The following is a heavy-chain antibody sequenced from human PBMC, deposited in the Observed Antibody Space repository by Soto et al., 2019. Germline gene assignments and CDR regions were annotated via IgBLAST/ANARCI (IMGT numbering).Heavy chain of an antibody. CDR2: VIPVFNTS. V-gene: IGHV1-69*01. CDR1: GGAFGHYS. Sequence: QVQLEQSGPEVKRPGTSVKVSCKASGGAFGHYSVSWVRQAPGQGLEWIGGVIPVFNTSNYSLKFQGRVAISADESTSTVFMELRSLRSEDTALYYCARGDEMTAVTIFEYWGQGTLVTVSS. D-gene: IGHD4-17*01. CDR3: ARGDEMTAVTIFEY. J-gene: IGHJ4*02.